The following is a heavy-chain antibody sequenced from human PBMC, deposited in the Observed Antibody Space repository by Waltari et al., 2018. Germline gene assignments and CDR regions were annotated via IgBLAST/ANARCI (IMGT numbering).Heavy chain of an antibody. J-gene: IGHJ4*02. CDR1: GTTLGDYA. Sequence: EVQXVXXXGGXVQXGRSXRHTRTAYGTTLGDYAMSWTLQAPGKGLEWVGXIRSKXYGGTXDYAASVKGRXTISIDDSKSIAYLQMNXLKTEDTAXYXCTXGSTTMVRDNGXWGQGTLVTVSS. CDR3: TXGSTTMVRDNGX. CDR2: IRSKXYGGTX. V-gene: IGHV3-49*03. D-gene: IGHD3-10*01.